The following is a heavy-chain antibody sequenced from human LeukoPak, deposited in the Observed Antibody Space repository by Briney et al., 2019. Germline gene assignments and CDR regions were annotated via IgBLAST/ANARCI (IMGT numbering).Heavy chain of an antibody. V-gene: IGHV3-23*01. CDR3: AKQLTAGGYYFDY. CDR2: ISGGGETT. D-gene: IGHD6-13*01. CDR1: GFTFSSYA. Sequence: GRSLRLSCAASGFTFSSYAMSWVRQAPGEGLEWVSGISGGGETTYYADSVKGRFTISRDTSKNTLYLQMNSLRAEDTAVYYCAKQLTAGGYYFDYWGQGTLVTVSS. J-gene: IGHJ4*02.